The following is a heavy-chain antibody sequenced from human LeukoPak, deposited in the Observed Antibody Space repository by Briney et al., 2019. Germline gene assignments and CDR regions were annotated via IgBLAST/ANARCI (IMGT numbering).Heavy chain of an antibody. CDR1: GFTVSSNY. J-gene: IGHJ2*01. CDR3: ARDPGRYFDL. CDR2: IYSGGST. V-gene: IGHV3-53*01. Sequence: GGSLRLSCAASGFTVSSNYMSWVRQAPGKGLEWVSVIYSGGSTYYADSMKGRFTITRDNSKNTLYLQMNSLRAEDTAVYYCARDPGRYFDLWGRGTLVTVSS.